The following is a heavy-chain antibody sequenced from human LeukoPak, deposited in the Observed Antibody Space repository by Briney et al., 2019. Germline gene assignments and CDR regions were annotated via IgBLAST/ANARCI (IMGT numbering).Heavy chain of an antibody. CDR1: GFTFSSYA. CDR3: AKGAYVIVVVTATRLDY. Sequence: QTGGSLRLSCAASGFTFSSYAMSWVRQAPGKGLEWVSGISSSGANTFYADSVKGRFTISRDNSKNTLYLQINNMRAEDTAVYYCAKGAYVIVVVTATRLDYWGQGTLVSVSS. CDR2: ISSSGANT. V-gene: IGHV3-23*01. J-gene: IGHJ4*02. D-gene: IGHD2-21*02.